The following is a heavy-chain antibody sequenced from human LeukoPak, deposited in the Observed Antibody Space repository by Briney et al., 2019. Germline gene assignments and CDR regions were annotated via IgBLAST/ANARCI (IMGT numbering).Heavy chain of an antibody. J-gene: IGHJ3*02. V-gene: IGHV4-4*02. D-gene: IGHD3-22*01. Sequence: SETLSLTCAVSGGSISSSNWWSWVRQPPGKGLEWIGEIYHSGSINYNPSLKSRVTISVDKSKNQFSLRLSSVTAADTAVYYCARSTYYYDTRDAFDIWGQGTMVTVSS. CDR3: ARSTYYYDTRDAFDI. CDR1: GGSISSSNW. CDR2: IYHSGSI.